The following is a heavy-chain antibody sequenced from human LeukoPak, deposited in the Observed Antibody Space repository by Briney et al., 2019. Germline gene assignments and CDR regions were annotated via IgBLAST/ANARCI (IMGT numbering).Heavy chain of an antibody. Sequence: GGSLTLSCAASGVTFSSYEVNWVRQAPGKGLEWVSYISGGGNTVHYADSVKGRFTISRDNTKNSLYLQMNRLRAEDTAVYYCARVSGSSGWNYYLEYWGQGTLVTVSS. V-gene: IGHV3-48*03. CDR3: ARVSGSSGWNYYLEY. J-gene: IGHJ4*02. CDR1: GVTFSSYE. CDR2: ISGGGNTV. D-gene: IGHD6-19*01.